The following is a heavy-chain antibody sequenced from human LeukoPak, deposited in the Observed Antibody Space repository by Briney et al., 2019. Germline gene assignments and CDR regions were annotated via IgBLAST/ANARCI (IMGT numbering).Heavy chain of an antibody. CDR2: INSDGSST. CDR3: AGLSVVVAATHWFDP. V-gene: IGHV3-74*01. Sequence: GGSLRLSCAASGFTFSSYWMRWVRQAPGKGLVWVSRINSDGSSTSYADSVKGRFTISRDNAKNTLYLQMNSLRAEDTAVYYCAGLSVVVAATHWFDPWGQGTLVTVSS. J-gene: IGHJ5*02. CDR1: GFTFSSYW. D-gene: IGHD2-15*01.